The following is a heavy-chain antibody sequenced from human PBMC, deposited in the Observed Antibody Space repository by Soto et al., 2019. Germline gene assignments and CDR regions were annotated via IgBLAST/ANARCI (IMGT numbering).Heavy chain of an antibody. V-gene: IGHV4-34*01. CDR3: ARDKITGLIAY. CDR1: GGSFSGYY. CDR2: INHSGST. J-gene: IGHJ4*02. Sequence: QVQLQQWGAGLLKPSETLSLTCAVYGGSFSGYYWTWIRQPPGTGLEWIGEINHSGSTNYNPSLKSRVTIPVDTSKNQFTLKLSAVTAADTAVYYCARDKITGLIAYWGQRTLVTVSS. D-gene: IGHD2-8*02.